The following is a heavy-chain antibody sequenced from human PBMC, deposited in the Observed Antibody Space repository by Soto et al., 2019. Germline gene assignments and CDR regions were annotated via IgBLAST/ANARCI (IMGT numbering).Heavy chain of an antibody. Sequence: EVQLVESGGGLVQPGGSLRLSCAASGFTFSSYDMNWVRQATGKGLEWVSAIGTAGDTYYPGSVKGRFTISRENDKNSLYLQMNSLRAGDTAVYYCARAAEVGATTAFGYWGQGTLVTVSS. J-gene: IGHJ4*02. CDR3: ARAAEVGATTAFGY. CDR1: GFTFSSYD. D-gene: IGHD1-26*01. CDR2: IGTAGDT. V-gene: IGHV3-13*01.